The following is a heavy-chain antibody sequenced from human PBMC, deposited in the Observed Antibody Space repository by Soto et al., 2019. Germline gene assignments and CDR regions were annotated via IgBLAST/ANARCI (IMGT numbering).Heavy chain of an antibody. J-gene: IGHJ4*02. CDR2: INHSGST. CDR1: VGSFSGYY. Sequence: SETLSLTCAVYVGSFSGYYWSWIRHPPGKGLEWIGEINHSGSTNYNPSLKSRVTISVDTSKNQFSLKLSSVTAADTAVYYCARLSGYSGYDSFDYWGQGTLVTVSS. D-gene: IGHD5-12*01. V-gene: IGHV4-34*01. CDR3: ARLSGYSGYDSFDY.